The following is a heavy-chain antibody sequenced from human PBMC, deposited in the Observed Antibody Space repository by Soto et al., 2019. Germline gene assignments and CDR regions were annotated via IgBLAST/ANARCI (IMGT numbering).Heavy chain of an antibody. J-gene: IGHJ5*02. CDR2: IGVVGDT. CDR3: ARGRRGVVPLES. Sequence: GGSLRLSCAASGFTLSTYDMHWVRQGTGKGLEWVSGIGVVGDTYYPASVRGRFTVSRDDAKNSLYLQMSSLRAGDTAVYYCARGRRGVVPLESWGQGTLVTVSS. D-gene: IGHD3-10*01. CDR1: GFTLSTYD. V-gene: IGHV3-13*01.